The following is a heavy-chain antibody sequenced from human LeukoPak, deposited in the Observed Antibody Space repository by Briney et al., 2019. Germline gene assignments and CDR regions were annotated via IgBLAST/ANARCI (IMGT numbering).Heavy chain of an antibody. V-gene: IGHV4-34*01. D-gene: IGHD3-10*01. CDR1: GGSFSGYY. J-gene: IGHJ5*02. CDR2: INRSGST. CDR3: ARGDGGLLWFGELFDP. Sequence: RPSETLSLTCAVYGGSFSGYYWSWIRQPPGKGLEWIGEINRSGSTNYNPSLKSRVTISVDTSKHQFSLKLSSVTAADTAVYYCARGDGGLLWFGELFDPWGQGTLVTVSS.